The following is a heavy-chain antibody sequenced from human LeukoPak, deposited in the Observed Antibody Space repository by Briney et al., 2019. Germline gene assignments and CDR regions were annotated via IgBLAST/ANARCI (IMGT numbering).Heavy chain of an antibody. Sequence: SETLSLTCAVYGGSFSGYYWSWIRQPPGKGLEWIGETNHSGSTNYNPSLKSRVTISVDTSKNQFSLKLSSVTAADTAVYYCAMDYYYDSSGADFQHWGQGTLVTVSS. CDR1: GGSFSGYY. D-gene: IGHD3-22*01. J-gene: IGHJ1*01. CDR3: AMDYYYDSSGADFQH. V-gene: IGHV4-34*01. CDR2: TNHSGST.